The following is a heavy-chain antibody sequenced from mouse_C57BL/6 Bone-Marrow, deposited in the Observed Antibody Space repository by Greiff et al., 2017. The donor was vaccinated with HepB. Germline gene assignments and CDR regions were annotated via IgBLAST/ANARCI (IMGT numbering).Heavy chain of an antibody. Sequence: DAGGGLVQPKGSLKLSCAASGFSFNTYAMNWVRQAPGKGLEWVARMRSKSNNYATYYADSVKDRFTISRDDSESMLYLQMNNLKTEDTAMYYCVRQRAYYGSSYYFDYWGQGTTLTVSS. D-gene: IGHD1-1*01. CDR2: MRSKSNNYAT. CDR1: GFSFNTYA. CDR3: VRQRAYYGSSYYFDY. V-gene: IGHV10-1*01. J-gene: IGHJ2*01.